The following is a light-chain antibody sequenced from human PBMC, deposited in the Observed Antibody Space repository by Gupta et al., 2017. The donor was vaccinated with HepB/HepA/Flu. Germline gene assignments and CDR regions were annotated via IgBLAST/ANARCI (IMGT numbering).Light chain of an antibody. CDR1: QSISTY. Sequence: IQMTQSPSSMSASVGDRVTITCRASQSISTYLNWYQQKPGKAPRLLIYAASRVKSVVSSSFRGSGSGTIFTLTISRRQPEDFATYYCQHTHYTPWTFGQETKVEV. J-gene: IGKJ1*01. CDR3: QHTHYTPWT. V-gene: IGKV1-39*01. CDR2: AAS.